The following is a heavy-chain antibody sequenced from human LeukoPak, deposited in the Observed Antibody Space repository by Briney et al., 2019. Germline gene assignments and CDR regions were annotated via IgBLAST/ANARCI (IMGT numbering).Heavy chain of an antibody. CDR1: GGSISSSSYY. D-gene: IGHD6-13*01. CDR2: IYYSGST. CDR3: ARRPLAAASMFDP. Sequence: SETLSLTCTVSGGSISSSSYYWGWIRQPPGKGLECIGSIYYSGSTYYNPSLKSRVTISVDTSKNQFSLKVSSVTAADTAVYYCARRPLAAASMFDPWGQGTLVTVSS. J-gene: IGHJ5*02. V-gene: IGHV4-39*01.